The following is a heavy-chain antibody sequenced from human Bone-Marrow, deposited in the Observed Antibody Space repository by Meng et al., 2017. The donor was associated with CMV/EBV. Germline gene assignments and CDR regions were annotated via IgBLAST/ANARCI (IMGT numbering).Heavy chain of an antibody. V-gene: IGHV1-46*01. CDR3: AREGSGKWPDY. D-gene: IGHD3-10*01. J-gene: IGHJ4*02. CDR1: GYTFTNYG. CDR2: INPSGGST. Sequence: ASVKVSCKASGYTFTNYGIGWVRQAPGQGLEWMGIINPSGGSTSYAQKFQGRVTMTRDTSTSTVYMELSSLRSEDTAVYYCAREGSGKWPDYWGQGTLVTVSS.